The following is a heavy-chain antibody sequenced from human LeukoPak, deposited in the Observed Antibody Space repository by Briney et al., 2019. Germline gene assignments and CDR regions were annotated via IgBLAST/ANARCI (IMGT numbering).Heavy chain of an antibody. Sequence: SVKVSCKASGGTFSSYAISWVRQAPGQGLGWMGGIIPIFGTANYAQKFQGRVTITADESTSTAYMELSSLRSEDTAVYYCARGSRPHYDFWSGPPDAFDIWGQGTMVTVSS. V-gene: IGHV1-69*01. CDR3: ARGSRPHYDFWSGPPDAFDI. D-gene: IGHD3-3*01. CDR1: GGTFSSYA. CDR2: IIPIFGTA. J-gene: IGHJ3*02.